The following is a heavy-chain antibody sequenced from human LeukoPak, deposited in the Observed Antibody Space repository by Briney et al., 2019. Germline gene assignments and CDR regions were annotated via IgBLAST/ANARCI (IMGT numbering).Heavy chain of an antibody. CDR2: IYYSGST. CDR3: ARSRITYDY. CDR1: GGSISSYY. Sequence: SETLSLTCTVSGGSISSYYWSWIRQPPGKGLEWIGNIYYSGSTNYNPSLKSRVTISVDTSKNQFSLKLSSVTAADTAVYYCARSRITYDYWGQGTLVTVSS. J-gene: IGHJ4*02. V-gene: IGHV4-59*01. D-gene: IGHD1-14*01.